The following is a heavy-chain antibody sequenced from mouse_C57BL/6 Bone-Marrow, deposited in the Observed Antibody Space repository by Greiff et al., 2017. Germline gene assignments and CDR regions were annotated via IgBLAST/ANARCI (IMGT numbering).Heavy chain of an antibody. J-gene: IGHJ1*03. V-gene: IGHV5-12*01. D-gene: IGHD1-1*01. Sequence: EVKLMESGGGLVQPGGSLKLSCAASGFTFSDYYMYWVRQTPEKRLEWVAYISNGGGSTYYPDTVKGRFTISRDNAKNTLYLQMSRLKSEDTAMYYCARQGDYGSSYWYFDVWGTGTTVTVSS. CDR1: GFTFSDYY. CDR3: ARQGDYGSSYWYFDV. CDR2: ISNGGGST.